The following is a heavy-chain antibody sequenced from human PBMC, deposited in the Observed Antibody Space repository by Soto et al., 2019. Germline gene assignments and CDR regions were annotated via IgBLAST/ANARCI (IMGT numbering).Heavy chain of an antibody. J-gene: IGHJ4*02. CDR1: GFTFSSYA. Sequence: EVQLLESGGGLVQPGGSLRLSRAASGFTFSSYAMSWVRQAPGKGLEWVSAISGSGGSTYYADSVKGRFTISRDNSKNTLYLQMNSLRAEDTAVYYCAKDQAMIVVVIPDYWGQGTLVTVSS. V-gene: IGHV3-23*01. CDR3: AKDQAMIVVVIPDY. CDR2: ISGSGGST. D-gene: IGHD3-22*01.